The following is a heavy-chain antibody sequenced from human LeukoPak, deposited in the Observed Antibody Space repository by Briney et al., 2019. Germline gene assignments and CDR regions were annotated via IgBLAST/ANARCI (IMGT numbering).Heavy chain of an antibody. CDR3: ANSPLYYDFWSGYYPFDY. CDR2: NNPNSGGT. CDR1: GYTFTGYY. Sequence: ASVKVSCKASGYTFTGYYIHWVRQAPGQGLEWMGWNNPNSGGTNYAQKFQGRVTMTRDTSISTAYMELSRLRSDDTAVYYCANSPLYYDFWSGYYPFDYWGQGTLVTVSS. D-gene: IGHD3-3*01. V-gene: IGHV1-2*02. J-gene: IGHJ4*02.